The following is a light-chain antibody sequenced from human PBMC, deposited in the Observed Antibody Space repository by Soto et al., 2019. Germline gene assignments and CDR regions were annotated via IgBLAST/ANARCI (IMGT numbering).Light chain of an antibody. CDR2: DAS. CDR1: QTIGTW. J-gene: IGKJ1*01. V-gene: IGKV1-5*01. CDR3: QQYNSYSRT. Sequence: DIQVTQSPSSLSASVGDRVTITCRASQTIGTWLDWYRQKSGKAPELLIYDASSLESGVPSRFRGRGSETEFTLTISSLQPEDFATYYCQQYNSYSRTFGQGTKVDIK.